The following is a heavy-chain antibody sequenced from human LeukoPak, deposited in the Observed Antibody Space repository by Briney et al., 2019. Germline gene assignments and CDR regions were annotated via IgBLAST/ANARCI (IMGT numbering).Heavy chain of an antibody. Sequence: ASVKVSCKASGYTFTSYYMHWVRQAPGQGLEWMGWMNPNSGNTGYAQKFQGRVTITRNTSISTAYMELSSLRSEDTAVYYCARLLRDDAFDIWGQGTMVTVSS. J-gene: IGHJ3*02. CDR2: MNPNSGNT. V-gene: IGHV1-8*03. CDR3: ARLLRDDAFDI. D-gene: IGHD5-12*01. CDR1: GYTFTSYY.